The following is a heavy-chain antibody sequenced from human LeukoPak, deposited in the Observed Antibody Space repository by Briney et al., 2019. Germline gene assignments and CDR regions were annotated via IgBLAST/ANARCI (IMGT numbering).Heavy chain of an antibody. CDR3: ARGREDIVVVVAATLYGMDV. Sequence: PSETLSLTCAVYGGSFSGYYWSWTRQPPGKGLEWIGEINHSGSTNYNPSLKSRVTISVDTSKNQFSLKLSSVTAADTAVYYCARGREDIVVVVAATLYGMDVWGQGTTVTASS. J-gene: IGHJ6*02. CDR1: GGSFSGYY. CDR2: INHSGST. V-gene: IGHV4-34*01. D-gene: IGHD2-15*01.